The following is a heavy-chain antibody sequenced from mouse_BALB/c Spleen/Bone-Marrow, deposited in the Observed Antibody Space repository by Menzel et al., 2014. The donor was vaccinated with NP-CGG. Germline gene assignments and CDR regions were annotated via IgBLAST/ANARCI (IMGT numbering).Heavy chain of an antibody. CDR3: ARCCYGNYFDY. Sequence: VQVVESGAELVKPGASVKLSCKASGYTFTSYWMHWVKQRPGQGLEWIGEINPSNGRTNYNEKFKSKATLTVGKSSSTAYMQLSSLTSEDSAVYYCARCCYGNYFDYWGQGTTRTVSS. V-gene: IGHV1S81*02. J-gene: IGHJ2*01. CDR1: GYTFTSYW. CDR2: INPSNGRT. D-gene: IGHD2-1*01.